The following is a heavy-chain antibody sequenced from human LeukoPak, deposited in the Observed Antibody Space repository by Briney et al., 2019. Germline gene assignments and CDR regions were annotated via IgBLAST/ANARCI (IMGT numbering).Heavy chain of an antibody. D-gene: IGHD2-21*02. CDR3: AKVPPDSDCY. V-gene: IGHV3-7*01. CDR2: INEDGSVK. Sequence: PGGSLRLSCAVSGGTFSAYWMAWVRQSPGKGLEWVAEINEDGSVKYYVDSMKGRFTISRDNAKNSLYLQMNSLGAEDTAVYYCAKVPPDSDCYWGQGTLVTVSS. J-gene: IGHJ4*02. CDR1: GGTFSAYW.